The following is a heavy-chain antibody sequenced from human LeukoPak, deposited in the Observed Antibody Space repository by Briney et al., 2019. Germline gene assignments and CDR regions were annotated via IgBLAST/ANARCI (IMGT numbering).Heavy chain of an antibody. Sequence: GGSLRLPCAASGFTVSSNYMSWVRQAPGKGLEWVSVIYSGGSTYYADSVKGRFTISRNNSKNTLYLQMNSLRAEDTAVYYCARESGYSYGYYYFDYWGQGTLVTVSS. CDR3: ARESGYSYGYYYFDY. CDR1: GFTVSSNY. D-gene: IGHD5-18*01. J-gene: IGHJ4*02. CDR2: IYSGGST. V-gene: IGHV3-53*01.